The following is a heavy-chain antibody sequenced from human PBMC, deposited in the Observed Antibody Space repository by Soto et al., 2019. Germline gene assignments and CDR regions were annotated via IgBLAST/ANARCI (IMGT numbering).Heavy chain of an antibody. CDR2: IIPIFGTA. V-gene: IGHV1-69*13. CDR3: ASKVLPASGMDV. D-gene: IGHD2-2*01. CDR1: GGTFSSYA. Sequence: GASVKVSCKASGGTFSSYAISWVRQAPGQGLEWMGGIIPIFGTANYAQKFQGRVTITADESTSTAYMELSSLRSEDTAVYYCASKVLPASGMDVWGQGTTVTVSS. J-gene: IGHJ6*02.